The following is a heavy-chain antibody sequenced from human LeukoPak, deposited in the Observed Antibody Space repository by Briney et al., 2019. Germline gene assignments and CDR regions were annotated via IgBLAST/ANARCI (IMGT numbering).Heavy chain of an antibody. CDR3: AIGEPDTAMYHYY. Sequence: SETLSLTCTGSSVSISSNYWGWLRQPPGKGLEGIGNTTYSGRTNANPSLSSRTTISVDTSKNEFSLKRSLVTAAAAAVYYCAIGEPDTAMYHYYWGQGTLVTVSS. D-gene: IGHD5-18*01. V-gene: IGHV4-59*01. J-gene: IGHJ4*02. CDR1: SVSISSNY. CDR2: TTYSGRT.